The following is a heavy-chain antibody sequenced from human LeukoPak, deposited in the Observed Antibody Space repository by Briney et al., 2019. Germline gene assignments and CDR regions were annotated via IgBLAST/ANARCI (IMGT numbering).Heavy chain of an antibody. D-gene: IGHD7-27*01. J-gene: IGHJ4*02. CDR1: GFTFSSYG. CDR3: AKVTGDLDY. Sequence: PGGSLRLSCAASGFTFSSYGMHWVRQAPGKGLEWVAVISYDGSNKYYADSVKGRFTISRDNSKNTLYLQMNSLRAEDTAVYYCAKVTGDLDYWGQGTLVTVSS. CDR2: ISYDGSNK. V-gene: IGHV3-30*18.